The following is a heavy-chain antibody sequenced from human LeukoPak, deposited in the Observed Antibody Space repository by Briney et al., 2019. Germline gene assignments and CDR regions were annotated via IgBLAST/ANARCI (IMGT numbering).Heavy chain of an antibody. CDR1: GFTFSSYS. CDR3: AKVRGSSGYYYAYDAFDI. D-gene: IGHD3-22*01. V-gene: IGHV3-21*01. J-gene: IGHJ3*02. Sequence: PGGSLRLSCAASGFTFSSYSMNWVRQAPGKGLEWVSSISSSSSYSTYMYYADSLKGRFTISRDNAKNSLYLQMNSLRTEDTAVYYCAKVRGSSGYYYAYDAFDIWGQGTMVTVSS. CDR2: ISSSSSYSTYM.